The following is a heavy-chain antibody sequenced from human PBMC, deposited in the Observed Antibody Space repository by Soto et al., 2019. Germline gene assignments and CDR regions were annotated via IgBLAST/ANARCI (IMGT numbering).Heavy chain of an antibody. V-gene: IGHV1-24*01. CDR2: FDPEDGDT. Sequence: ASVKVSCKVSGYTLTELSMHWVRQAPGKGLEWMGGFDPEDGDTIHAQKFQGRVTMTEDTSTDTAYMELSSLRSEDTAVYYCATEGSDYSNYAGWFDPCGQGTLVTVSS. CDR3: ATEGSDYSNYAGWFDP. D-gene: IGHD4-4*01. CDR1: GYTLTELS. J-gene: IGHJ5*02.